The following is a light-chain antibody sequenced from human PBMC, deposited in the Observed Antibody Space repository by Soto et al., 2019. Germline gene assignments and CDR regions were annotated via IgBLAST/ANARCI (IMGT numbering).Light chain of an antibody. CDR3: QQYNNWPSFT. CDR1: QSVSSN. Sequence: DIVMTQSPATLSVSPGERATLSCRASQSVSSNLAWYQQKPGQAPRLLVYGSSTRATGITARFSGSGSGTEFILIMSSLKSEEFSLYYCQQYNNWPSFTFGPGTKVDIK. V-gene: IGKV3-15*01. J-gene: IGKJ3*01. CDR2: GSS.